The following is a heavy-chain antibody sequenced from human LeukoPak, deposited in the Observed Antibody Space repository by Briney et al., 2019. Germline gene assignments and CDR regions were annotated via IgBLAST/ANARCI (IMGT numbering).Heavy chain of an antibody. Sequence: SETLSLTCTVSGGSISSYYWSWIRQPPGKGLEGIVYIYYSGSTNYNPYLKSRVTISVDTSKNQFSLKLSSVTAADTAVYYCARVPSYYDILTGPYYYYGMDVWGQGTTVTVSS. CDR3: ARVPSYYDILTGPYYYYGMDV. CDR1: GGSISSYY. D-gene: IGHD3-9*01. CDR2: IYYSGST. V-gene: IGHV4-59*01. J-gene: IGHJ6*02.